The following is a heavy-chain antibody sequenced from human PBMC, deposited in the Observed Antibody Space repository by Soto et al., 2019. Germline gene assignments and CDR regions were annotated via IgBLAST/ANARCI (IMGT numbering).Heavy chain of an antibody. CDR3: AGAEVDSSFGS. D-gene: IGHD6-13*01. CDR1: GGSIRRNY. J-gene: IGHJ4*02. V-gene: IGHV4-59*01. CDR2: IYYSGST. Sequence: QVQLQESGPGLVKPSETLSLTCTVSGGSIRRNYWSWIRQPPGKGLEWIGYIYYSGSTNYNPSLNSRVTISVATATNRFSVKLCSVTAAVTAVDYWAGAEVDSSFGSWGQGTL.